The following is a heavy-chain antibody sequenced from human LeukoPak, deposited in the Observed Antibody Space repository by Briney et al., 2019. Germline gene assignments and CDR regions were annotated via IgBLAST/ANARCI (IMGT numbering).Heavy chain of an antibody. V-gene: IGHV3-21*04. CDR1: GFTFSSYS. D-gene: IGHD2-15*01. J-gene: IGHJ4*02. Sequence: GGSLRLSCAASGFTFSSYSMNWVRQAPGKGLEWVSSISSSSSYIYYADSVKGRFTISRDNSKNTVYLQLTSLGVGDTALYFCAKTPDVVIEAVGTTFDSWGQGTPVIVSA. CDR2: ISSSSSYI. CDR3: AKTPDVVIEAVGTTFDS.